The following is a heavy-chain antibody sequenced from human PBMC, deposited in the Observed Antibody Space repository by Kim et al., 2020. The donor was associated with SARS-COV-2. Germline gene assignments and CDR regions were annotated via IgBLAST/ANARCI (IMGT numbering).Heavy chain of an antibody. Sequence: QKFQGRVTITADKSTSTAYMELSSLRSEDTAVYYCAREVLAAAGRGYFDYWGQGTLVTVSS. V-gene: IGHV1-69*04. J-gene: IGHJ4*02. D-gene: IGHD6-13*01. CDR3: AREVLAAAGRGYFDY.